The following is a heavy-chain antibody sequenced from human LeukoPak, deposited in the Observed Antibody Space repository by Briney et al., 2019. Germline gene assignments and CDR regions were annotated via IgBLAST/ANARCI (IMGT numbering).Heavy chain of an antibody. CDR1: GGTFSSYA. CDR3: AREINYGKPGLDY. J-gene: IGHJ4*02. D-gene: IGHD3-10*01. V-gene: IGHV1-69*13. CDR2: IIPIFGTA. Sequence: SVKVPCKASGGTFSSYAISWVRQAPGQGLEWMGGIIPIFGTANYAQKFQGRVTITADESTSTAYMELSSLRFEDTAVYYCAREINYGKPGLDYWGQGTLVTVSS.